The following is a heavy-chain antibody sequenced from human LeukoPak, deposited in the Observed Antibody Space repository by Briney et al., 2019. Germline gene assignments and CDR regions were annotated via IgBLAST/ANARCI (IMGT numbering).Heavy chain of an antibody. CDR2: INHSGST. V-gene: IGHV4-34*01. CDR1: GGSLSGYY. J-gene: IGHJ4*02. Sequence: SETLSLTCAVYGGSLSGYYWSWIRQPPGKGLEWIGEINHSGSTNYNPSLKSRVTISVDTSKNQFSLKLSSVTAADTAVYYCARWEGGSYYDFDCWGQGTLVTVSS. CDR3: ARWEGGSYYDFDC. D-gene: IGHD1-26*01.